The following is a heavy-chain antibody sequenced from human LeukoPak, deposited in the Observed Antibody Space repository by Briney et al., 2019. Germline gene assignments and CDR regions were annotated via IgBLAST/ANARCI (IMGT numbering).Heavy chain of an antibody. Sequence: GGSLRLSCAASGFTFSSYWMHWVRQAPGKGLVWVSRINSDGSSTNYADSVKGRFTVPRDNAKNTLYLQMNSLRAEDTAVYYCAREVVPAAGQYAFDIWGQGTMVTVSS. CDR2: INSDGSST. D-gene: IGHD2-2*01. CDR3: AREVVPAAGQYAFDI. J-gene: IGHJ3*02. V-gene: IGHV3-74*01. CDR1: GFTFSSYW.